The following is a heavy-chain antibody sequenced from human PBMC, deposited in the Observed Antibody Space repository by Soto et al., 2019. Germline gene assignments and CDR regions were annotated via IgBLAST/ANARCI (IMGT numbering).Heavy chain of an antibody. Sequence: GESLKISCAASGFTFSSYDMHWVRQATGKGLEWVSAIGTAGDTYYPGSVKGRFTISRENAKNSLYLQMNSLRAEDTAVYYCARAEFDDAFDIWGQGTMVTVSS. CDR3: ARAEFDDAFDI. J-gene: IGHJ3*02. D-gene: IGHD3-9*01. V-gene: IGHV3-13*01. CDR2: IGTAGDT. CDR1: GFTFSSYD.